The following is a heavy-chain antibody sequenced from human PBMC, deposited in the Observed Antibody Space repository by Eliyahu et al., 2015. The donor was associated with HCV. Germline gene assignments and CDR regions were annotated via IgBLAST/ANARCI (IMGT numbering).Heavy chain of an antibody. CDR2: ISGSGGST. CDR3: AKEDIVVVVPASGPDY. D-gene: IGHD2-15*01. Sequence: EVQLVESGGGLVQPGGSLRLSCAASGFTFSSYAMTWVRQAPGKGLEWVSAISGSGGSTYYADSVKGRFTISRDNSNNTLYLQMNSLRAEDTAVYYCAKEDIVVVVPASGPDYWGQGTLVTVSS. V-gene: IGHV3-23*04. CDR1: GFTFSSYA. J-gene: IGHJ4*02.